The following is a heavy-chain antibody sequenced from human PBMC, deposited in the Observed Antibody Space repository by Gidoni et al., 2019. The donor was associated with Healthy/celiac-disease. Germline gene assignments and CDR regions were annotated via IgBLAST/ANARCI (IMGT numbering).Heavy chain of an antibody. V-gene: IGHV3-30-3*01. D-gene: IGHD3-22*01. J-gene: IGHJ4*02. Sequence: QAQLVESGGGVVQPGMSLRLSAAAPALTFSSYAMHWVRQFPGKGLEWVAVLSYDGSNKDYADSVKGRFTISRDNSKNTLYLQMNSLRAEDTAVYYCARDSPYYYDSSGYYGGFDYWGQGTLVTVSS. CDR3: ARDSPYYYDSSGYYGGFDY. CDR1: ALTFSSYA. CDR2: LSYDGSNK.